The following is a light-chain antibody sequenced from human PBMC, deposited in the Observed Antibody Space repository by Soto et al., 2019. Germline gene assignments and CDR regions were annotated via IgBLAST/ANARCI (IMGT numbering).Light chain of an antibody. CDR3: QQYYNTPLT. V-gene: IGKV4-1*01. CDR2: WAS. J-gene: IGKJ4*01. Sequence: DIVIAQSQDSLRVSLAQSAPVTCKSSQSVLYSSNNKNYLAWYQQKPRQPPKLLIYWASTRESGVPDRFSGSGSGTDFTLTISSLQAEDVAVYYCQQYYNTPLTFGGRTKVDVK. CDR1: QSVLYSSNNKNY.